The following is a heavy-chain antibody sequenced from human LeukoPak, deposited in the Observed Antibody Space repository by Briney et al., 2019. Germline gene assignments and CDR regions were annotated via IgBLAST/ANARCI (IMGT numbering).Heavy chain of an antibody. CDR2: IWYDGSNK. D-gene: IGHD6-13*01. J-gene: IGHJ4*02. CDR1: GFTFSSYG. Sequence: GRSLRLSCAASGFTFSSYGMHWVRQAPGKGLEWVAVIWYDGSNKYYADSVKGRFTISRDNSKNTLSLQMNSLRAEDTAVYFCATGYSRGGGFDYWGQGTLVTVSS. V-gene: IGHV3-33*01. CDR3: ATGYSRGGGFDY.